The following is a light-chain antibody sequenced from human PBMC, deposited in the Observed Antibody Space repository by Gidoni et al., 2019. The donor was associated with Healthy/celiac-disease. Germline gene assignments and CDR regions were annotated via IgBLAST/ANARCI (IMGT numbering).Light chain of an antibody. CDR2: GAS. Sequence: EIVLTQSPGTLSLSPGERATLSCRASQSVSSSYLAWYQQKPGQAPRLLIYGASRRATGIPDRFSGSGSGTDFTLTISRLEPEDFAVYYCQQYGSSPRTFXQXTKVEIK. V-gene: IGKV3-20*01. CDR3: QQYGSSPRT. CDR1: QSVSSSY. J-gene: IGKJ1*01.